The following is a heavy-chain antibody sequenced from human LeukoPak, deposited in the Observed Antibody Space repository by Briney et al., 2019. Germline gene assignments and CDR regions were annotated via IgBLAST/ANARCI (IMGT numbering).Heavy chain of an antibody. CDR1: GGSISSYY. CDR2: IYYSGST. Sequence: SETLSLTCTVSGGSISSYYWSWIRQPPGKGLEWIGYIYYSGSTNYNPSLKSRVTISVDTSKNQFSLKLSSVTAADTAVYYCARAAYYDFWSGQIPWFDPWGQGILVTVSS. CDR3: ARAAYYDFWSGQIPWFDP. V-gene: IGHV4-59*01. J-gene: IGHJ5*02. D-gene: IGHD3-3*01.